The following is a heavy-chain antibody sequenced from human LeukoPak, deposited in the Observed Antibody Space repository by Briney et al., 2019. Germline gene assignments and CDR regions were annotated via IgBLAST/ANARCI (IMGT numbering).Heavy chain of an antibody. D-gene: IGHD2-2*01. V-gene: IGHV3-48*04. CDR2: ISSSSSTI. Sequence: GGSLRLSCAASGFTFSTYSMNWVRQAPGKGLEWVSYISSSSSTIYYADSVKGRFTISRDNAKNSLYLQMNSLRAEDTAVYYCARLPAYCSSTSCYVDYWGQGTLVTVSS. CDR1: GFTFSTYS. CDR3: ARLPAYCSSTSCYVDY. J-gene: IGHJ4*02.